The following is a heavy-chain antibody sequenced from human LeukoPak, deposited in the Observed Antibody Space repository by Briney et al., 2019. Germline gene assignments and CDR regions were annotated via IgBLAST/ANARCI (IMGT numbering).Heavy chain of an antibody. Sequence: TGGSLRLSCAASGFTFSSYAMHWVRQAPGKGLEWVAVISYDGSNKYYADSVKGRFTISRDNSKNTLYLQMNSLRAEDTAVYYCARVIPGDPDFAYYYYGMDVWGQGTTVTVSS. J-gene: IGHJ6*02. CDR3: ARVIPGDPDFAYYYYGMDV. CDR2: ISYDGSNK. D-gene: IGHD4-17*01. V-gene: IGHV3-30*04. CDR1: GFTFSSYA.